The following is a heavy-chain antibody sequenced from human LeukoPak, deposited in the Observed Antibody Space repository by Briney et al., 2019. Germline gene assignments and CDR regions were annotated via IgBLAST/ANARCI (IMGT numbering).Heavy chain of an antibody. CDR1: GGSFSGYY. Sequence: SETLSLTCAVYGGSFSGYYWSWIRQPPGKGLEWIGEINHSGSTNYNPSLKSRVTISVDTTKNQFSLKLSSVTAADTAVYYCARLLITMIVEPWGQGTLVTVSS. D-gene: IGHD3-22*01. CDR3: ARLLITMIVEP. CDR2: INHSGST. V-gene: IGHV4-34*01. J-gene: IGHJ4*02.